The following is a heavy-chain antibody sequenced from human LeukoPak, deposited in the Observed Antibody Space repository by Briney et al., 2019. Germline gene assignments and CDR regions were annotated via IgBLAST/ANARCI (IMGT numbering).Heavy chain of an antibody. CDR1: GGSISSSGYY. V-gene: IGHV4-39*01. J-gene: IGHJ2*01. CDR3: AKTGYSSDYWYFDL. D-gene: IGHD6-19*01. CDR2: IYYSGST. Sequence: SEILSLTCTVSGGSISSSGYYWGWSRQPPGKGLEWIGSIYYSGSTYYNPSLKSRVSISVDTSKNQFSLKLSSVTAADTAVYYCAKTGYSSDYWYFDLWGRGTLVTVSS.